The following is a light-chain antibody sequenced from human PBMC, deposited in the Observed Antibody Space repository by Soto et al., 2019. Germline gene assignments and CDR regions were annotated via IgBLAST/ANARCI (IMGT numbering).Light chain of an antibody. CDR2: GAS. CDR1: QSISSN. J-gene: IGKJ1*01. V-gene: IGKV3-15*01. Sequence: EIVMTQSPATLSVSPGERATLSCRAGQSISSNLAWYQLKPGQAPRLLIYGASTRATGIPARFSGSGSGTEFTLTISNLQSEDFAVYCCQQYNDWLWTFGQGTKVEIK. CDR3: QQYNDWLWT.